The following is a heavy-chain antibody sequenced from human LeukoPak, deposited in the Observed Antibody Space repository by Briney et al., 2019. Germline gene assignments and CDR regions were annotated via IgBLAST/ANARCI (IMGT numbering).Heavy chain of an antibody. D-gene: IGHD3-3*01. CDR1: GGSISSYY. CDR3: ARDALNYDSANDYYYYYMDV. V-gene: IGHV4-4*07. Sequence: SETLSLTCTVSGGSISSYYWSWIRQPAGKGLEWIGRIYTSGSTNYNPSLKSRVTTSVDTSKNQFSLKLSSVTAADTAVYYCARDALNYDSANDYYYYYMDVWGKGTTVTVSS. CDR2: IYTSGST. J-gene: IGHJ6*03.